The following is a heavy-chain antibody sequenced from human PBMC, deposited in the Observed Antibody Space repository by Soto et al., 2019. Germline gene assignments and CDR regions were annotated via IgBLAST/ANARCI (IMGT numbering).Heavy chain of an antibody. CDR3: ARTGDGEDFAY. Sequence: PSETLSLTCAVSGYSISGGHYWGWIRQPPGKGLEWIGSVYHSGSAYYNPSLKSRVTISVDTSKNQFSLKLSSVTAADTAMYYCARTGDGEDFAYWGQGTPVTVSS. J-gene: IGHJ4*02. D-gene: IGHD7-27*01. V-gene: IGHV4-38-2*01. CDR2: VYHSGSA. CDR1: GYSISGGHY.